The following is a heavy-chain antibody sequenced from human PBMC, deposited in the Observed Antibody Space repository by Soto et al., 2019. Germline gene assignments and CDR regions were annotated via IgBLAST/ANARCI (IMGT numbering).Heavy chain of an antibody. Sequence: GGSLRLSCAASGFTFDDYAMHWVRQAPGKGLEWVSGISWNSGSIGYADSVKGRFTISRDNAKNSLYLQMNSLRAEDTALYYCARKYCSSTSCYYVGRNWFDPLRQGTLVTVSS. CDR3: ARKYCSSTSCYYVGRNWFDP. D-gene: IGHD2-2*01. CDR1: GFTFDDYA. V-gene: IGHV3-9*01. J-gene: IGHJ5*02. CDR2: ISWNSGSI.